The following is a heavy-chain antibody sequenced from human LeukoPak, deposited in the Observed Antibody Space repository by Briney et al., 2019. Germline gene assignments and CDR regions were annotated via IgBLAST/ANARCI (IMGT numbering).Heavy chain of an antibody. CDR3: ARRGPSWGFFDY. Sequence: GGSLRLSCAASGFTFSNHAMSWVRQAPGKGLEWVSTISGSGDSTYYADSVKGRFAISGDNSKNTLYLQMNSLGAEDMAVYYCARRGPSWGFFDYWGRGTLVSVSS. CDR2: ISGSGDST. D-gene: IGHD3-16*01. CDR1: GFTFSNHA. J-gene: IGHJ4*02. V-gene: IGHV3-23*01.